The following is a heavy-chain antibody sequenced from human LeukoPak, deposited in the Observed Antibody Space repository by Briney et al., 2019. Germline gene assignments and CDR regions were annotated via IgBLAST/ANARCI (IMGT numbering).Heavy chain of an antibody. D-gene: IGHD3-22*01. CDR3: AGTTYYYDSSGLDY. CDR1: GGSISSGSYY. CDR2: IYTSGST. J-gene: IGHJ4*02. Sequence: SQTLSLTCTVSGGSISSGSYYWSWIRQPAGKGLEWIGRIYTSGSTNYNPSLKSRVTISVDTSKNQFSLKLSSVTAADTAVYYCAGTTYYYDSSGLDYWGQGTLVTVSS. V-gene: IGHV4-61*02.